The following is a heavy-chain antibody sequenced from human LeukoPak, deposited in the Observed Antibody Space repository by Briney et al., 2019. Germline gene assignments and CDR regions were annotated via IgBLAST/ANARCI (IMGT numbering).Heavy chain of an antibody. V-gene: IGHV3-21*04. J-gene: IGHJ5*02. CDR2: ISSSSSYI. CDR3: ASSRNGYDPWFDP. CDR1: GFTFSSYN. D-gene: IGHD5-12*01. Sequence: GGSLRLSCAASGFTFSSYNMNWVRQAPGKGLEWVSSISSSSSYIYYADSVKGRFTISRDNAKNSLYLQMNSLRAEDTAVYYCASSRNGYDPWFDPWGQGTLVTVSS.